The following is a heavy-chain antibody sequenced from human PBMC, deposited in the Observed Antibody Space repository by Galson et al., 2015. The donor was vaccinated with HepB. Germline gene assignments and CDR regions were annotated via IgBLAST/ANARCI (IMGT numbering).Heavy chain of an antibody. CDR1: GFTFSSYG. CDR2: IWYDGSNK. V-gene: IGHV3-33*01. J-gene: IGHJ4*02. Sequence: SLRLSCAASGFTFSSYGMHWVRQAPGKGLEWVAVIWYDGSNKYYADSVKGRFTISRDNSKNTLYLQMNSLRAEDTAVYYCARGRYYDFWSGYQDYWGQGTLVTVSS. CDR3: ARGRYYDFWSGYQDY. D-gene: IGHD3-3*01.